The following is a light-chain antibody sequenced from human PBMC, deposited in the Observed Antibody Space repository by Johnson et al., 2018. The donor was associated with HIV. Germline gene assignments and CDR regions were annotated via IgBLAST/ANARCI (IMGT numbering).Light chain of an antibody. Sequence: QSVLTQPPSVSAAPGQKVTISCSGSSSNIGNNYASWYQHLPGTAPKLLIYENTKRPSGIPDRFSGSKSGTSATLGITGLQTGDEGDYYCGTWDGSLSAGARFGTGTKFTVL. CDR1: SSNIGNNY. CDR3: GTWDGSLSAGAR. J-gene: IGLJ1*01. CDR2: ENT. V-gene: IGLV1-51*02.